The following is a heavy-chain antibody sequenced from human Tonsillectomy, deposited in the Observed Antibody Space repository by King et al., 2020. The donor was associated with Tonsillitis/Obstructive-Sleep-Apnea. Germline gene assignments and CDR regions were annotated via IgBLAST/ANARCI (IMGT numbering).Heavy chain of an antibody. CDR3: TAATIPRGGAFDI. J-gene: IGHJ3*02. V-gene: IGHV3-15*02. D-gene: IGHD2-2*02. Sequence: VQLVESGGAFVKPGGSLRLSCAASGFTLSKAWMSWVRQAPGKGLDWVGRIKGKTDGGTADHAAPAKGRFTISRDDSETTRYLQMNSLKTEDTAVYYCTAATIPRGGAFDIWGQGTMVTISS. CDR1: GFTLSKAW. CDR2: IKGKTDGGTA.